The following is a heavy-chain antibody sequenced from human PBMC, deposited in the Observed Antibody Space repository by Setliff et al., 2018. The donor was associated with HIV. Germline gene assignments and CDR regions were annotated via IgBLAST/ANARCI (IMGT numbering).Heavy chain of an antibody. Sequence: SETLSLTCSVSGGSISRSFYYWGWLRQPPGKGLEWIGSIYHSGSTYYNPSLKSRVTISIDTSKNQFSLKLSSVTAADTAVYYCVRVDYGDYDFDYWGQGTLVTVSS. CDR3: VRVDYGDYDFDY. CDR2: IYHSGST. V-gene: IGHV4-39*07. CDR1: GGSISRSFYY. D-gene: IGHD4-17*01. J-gene: IGHJ4*02.